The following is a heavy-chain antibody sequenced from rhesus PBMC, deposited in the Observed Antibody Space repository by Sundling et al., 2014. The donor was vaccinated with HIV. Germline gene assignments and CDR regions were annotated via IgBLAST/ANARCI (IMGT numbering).Heavy chain of an antibody. J-gene: IGHJ5-1*01. Sequence: QLQLQESGPGLVKPSETLSLTCAVSGGSISDTYRWTWIRQPPGKGLEWIGYIYGRSINTNYNPSLKSRVTVSKDTSKNQFSLNLSSVTAADTALYYCARSNPLYLDFDVWGPGVLVTVSS. CDR2: IYGRSINT. V-gene: IGHV4S10*01. CDR3: ARSNPLYLDFDV. D-gene: IGHD3-3*01. CDR1: GGSISDTYR.